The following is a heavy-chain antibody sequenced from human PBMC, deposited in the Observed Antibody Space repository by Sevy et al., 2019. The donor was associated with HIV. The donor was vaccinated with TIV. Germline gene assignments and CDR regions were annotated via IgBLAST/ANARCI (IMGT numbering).Heavy chain of an antibody. CDR2: ISGYNDHT. J-gene: IGHJ6*02. CDR1: GYTFTKYG. D-gene: IGHD3-22*01. Sequence: ASVKVSCKASGYTFTKYGISWVRQAPGQGLEWIGWISGYNDHTNYAQNLQGRVTMTTDTFTNTAYMELRSLRSDDTAVYYCARDRNNYDSSGYPKGVDVWGQGSTVTVSS. V-gene: IGHV1-18*01. CDR3: ARDRNNYDSSGYPKGVDV.